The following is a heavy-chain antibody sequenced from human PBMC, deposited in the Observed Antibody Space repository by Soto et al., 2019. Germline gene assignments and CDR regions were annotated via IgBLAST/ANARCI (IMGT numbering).Heavy chain of an antibody. CDR3: ATPADLVVVPAAVLGDYYSAMDV. CDR1: GGIFSSYA. D-gene: IGHD2-2*01. CDR2: IIPIFGTA. J-gene: IGHJ6*02. Sequence: SAKVSWKDCGGIFSSYAISWARQASGQRLVWMLRIIPIFGTANYAQKFQGRVTITADKSTSTAYMELSSLRSEDTAVYYCATPADLVVVPAAVLGDYYSAMDVWGQGTTVPVSS. V-gene: IGHV1-69*06.